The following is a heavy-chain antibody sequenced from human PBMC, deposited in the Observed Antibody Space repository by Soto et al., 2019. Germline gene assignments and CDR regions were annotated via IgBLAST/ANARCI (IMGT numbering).Heavy chain of an antibody. Sequence: SETLSLTCAVSGASIRGSKWWSWVRQPPGKGLEWIGDIYHSGTTNYNPSLKSRVTMSVDKSKNQFSLNLTSVTAADTAVYYCARDKANVGGYNQFDPWGPGTLVTSPQ. CDR1: GASIRGSKW. D-gene: IGHD3-16*01. J-gene: IGHJ5*02. CDR3: ARDKANVGGYNQFDP. V-gene: IGHV4-4*02. CDR2: IYHSGTT.